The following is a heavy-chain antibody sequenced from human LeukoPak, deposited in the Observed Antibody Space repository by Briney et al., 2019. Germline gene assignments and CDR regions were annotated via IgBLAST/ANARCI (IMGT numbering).Heavy chain of an antibody. Sequence: SETLSLTCTVSGGSISSYYWSWIRQPPGKGLEWIGYIYHSGSTNYNPSLKSRVTISVDTSKNQFSLKLSSVTAADTAVYYCARAPDYGDYDYWGQGTLVTVSS. CDR1: GGSISSYY. D-gene: IGHD4-17*01. J-gene: IGHJ4*02. V-gene: IGHV4-59*01. CDR3: ARAPDYGDYDY. CDR2: IYHSGST.